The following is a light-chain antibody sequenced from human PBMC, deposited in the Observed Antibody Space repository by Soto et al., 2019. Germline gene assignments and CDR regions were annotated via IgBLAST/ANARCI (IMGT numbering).Light chain of an antibody. V-gene: IGKV1-39*01. J-gene: IGKJ5*01. Sequence: DIKMTQSPSSLSASVGDRVTITCRASQSISSYLNWYQQKPGKAPKLLIYAASSLQSGVPSRFSGSGSGTDFTLTISSLRPEDFATYYCQQSYSTPRSFGQGTRLDIK. CDR2: AAS. CDR3: QQSYSTPRS. CDR1: QSISSY.